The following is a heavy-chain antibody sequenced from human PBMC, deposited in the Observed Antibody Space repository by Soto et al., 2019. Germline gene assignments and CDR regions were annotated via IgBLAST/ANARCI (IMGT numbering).Heavy chain of an antibody. J-gene: IGHJ6*02. D-gene: IGHD2-2*03. V-gene: IGHV2-5*01. Sequence: QITLKESGPTLVKPTQTLTLTCTFSGFSLSTSGVGVGWIRQPPGKALEWLALIFWNDDKRYSPSLKSRLTITKDTSKKQVVLTMTNMDPVDTATYYCAHGDGYCTSTTCYGSDYGMDVWGQGTTVTVSS. CDR1: GFSLSTSGVG. CDR3: AHGDGYCTSTTCYGSDYGMDV. CDR2: IFWNDDK.